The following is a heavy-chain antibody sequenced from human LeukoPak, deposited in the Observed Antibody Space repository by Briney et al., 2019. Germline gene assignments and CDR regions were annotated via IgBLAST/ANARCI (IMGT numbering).Heavy chain of an antibody. CDR1: GFTFSSYA. Sequence: PGGSLRLSCAASGFTFSSYAMHWVRQAPGKGLEWVAVISYDGSNKYYADSVKGRFTISRDNSKNTLYLQMNSLRAEDTAVYYCAKGLGSSGWYVAFDIWGQGTMVSVSS. J-gene: IGHJ3*02. D-gene: IGHD6-19*01. CDR3: AKGLGSSGWYVAFDI. V-gene: IGHV3-30-3*01. CDR2: ISYDGSNK.